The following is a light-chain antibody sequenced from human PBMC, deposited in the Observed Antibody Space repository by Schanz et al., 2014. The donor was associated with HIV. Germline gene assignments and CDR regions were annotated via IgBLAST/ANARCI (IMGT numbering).Light chain of an antibody. CDR2: DAS. Sequence: VLTQSPGTLSVSPGERATLSCRACQSIGTNLAWYQQNPGQPPRLLIYDASNRATGIPARFSGSGSGTDFTLTISRLESEDFAVYYCQQYNNWRTFGPGTKVEIK. V-gene: IGKV3D-15*01. CDR3: QQYNNWRT. J-gene: IGKJ1*01. CDR1: QSIGTN.